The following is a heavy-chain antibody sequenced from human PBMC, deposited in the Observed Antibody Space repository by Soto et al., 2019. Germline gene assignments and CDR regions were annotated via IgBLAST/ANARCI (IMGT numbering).Heavy chain of an antibody. CDR3: ARLVVVAPVANA. V-gene: IGHV4-39*02. D-gene: IGHD2-2*01. Sequence: SETLSLTCSVSGGSINYNSYYWGWIRHPPGKGLEWVGGIFYTGTTYYSPSLKDRVTISVDTSKNSFSLNLTTVTAADTAVYFCARLVVVAPVANAWGQGTRVTVSS. J-gene: IGHJ5*02. CDR2: IFYTGTT. CDR1: GGSINYNSYY.